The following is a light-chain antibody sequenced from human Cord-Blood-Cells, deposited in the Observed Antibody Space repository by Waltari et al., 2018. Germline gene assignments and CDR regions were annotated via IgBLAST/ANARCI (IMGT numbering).Light chain of an antibody. V-gene: IGLV2-23*01. CDR2: EGS. CDR1: SSDVGSYNL. Sequence: QSALTQPASVSGSPGQSITISCTGISSDVGSYNLVSWYQHHPGKAPKLMIYEGSKRPSGVSNRFSGSKSGNTASLTISGLQAEDEADYYCCSYAGSSTWVFGGGTKLTVL. J-gene: IGLJ3*02. CDR3: CSYAGSSTWV.